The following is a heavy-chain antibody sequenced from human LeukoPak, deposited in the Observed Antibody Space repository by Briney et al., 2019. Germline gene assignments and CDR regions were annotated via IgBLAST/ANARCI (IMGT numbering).Heavy chain of an antibody. CDR1: GYSISSGYY. J-gene: IGHJ4*02. CDR3: ARGSSGDYDFWSGYYIPTYFDY. V-gene: IGHV4-38-2*02. CDR2: IYHSGRT. Sequence: SETLSLTRSVSGYSISSGYYWGWIRQPPGKGLEWIGSIYHSGRTYYNPSLKSRVTISVDTSKNQFSLKLSSVTAADTAVYYCARGSSGDYDFWSGYYIPTYFDYWGQGTLVTVSS. D-gene: IGHD3-3*01.